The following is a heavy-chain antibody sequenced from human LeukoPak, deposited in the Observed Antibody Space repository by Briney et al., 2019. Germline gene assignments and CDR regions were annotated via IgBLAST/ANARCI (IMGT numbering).Heavy chain of an antibody. CDR3: ARDHSSSCQLLDY. D-gene: IGHD6-13*01. CDR1: GYTFTTYG. V-gene: IGHV1-18*01. CDR2: ISAYNSDT. Sequence: ASVKVSCKTSGYTFTTYGVTWVRQAPRQGLEWMGWISAYNSDTKYAQKFQGRFTMTTDTSTSTANMELRSLRSDDTAVYYCARDHSSSCQLLDYWGQGTLVTISS. J-gene: IGHJ4*02.